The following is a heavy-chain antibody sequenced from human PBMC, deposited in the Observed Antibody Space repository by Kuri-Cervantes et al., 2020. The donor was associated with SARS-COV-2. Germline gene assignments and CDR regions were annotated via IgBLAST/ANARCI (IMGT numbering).Heavy chain of an antibody. CDR1: GFTVSSNY. J-gene: IGHJ4*02. CDR3: ARALGNY. Sequence: LSLTCAASGFTVSSNYMSWVRQAPGKGLEWVSVTYSGGSTYYADSVKGRFTISRDNSKNTLYLQMNSLRAEDTAVYYCARALGNYWGQGTLVTVSS. CDR2: TYSGGST. V-gene: IGHV3-53*01.